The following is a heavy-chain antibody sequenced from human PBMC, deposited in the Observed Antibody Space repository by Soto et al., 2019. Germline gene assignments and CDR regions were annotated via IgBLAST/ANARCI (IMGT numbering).Heavy chain of an antibody. J-gene: IGHJ3*02. D-gene: IGHD3-10*01. CDR3: ARDSILSSAPMVRAFDI. CDR1: GFSISSGGHY. CDR2: IYYSGST. V-gene: IGHV4-31*03. Sequence: SETLSLTCTFSGFSISSGGHYWSWIRQHPGKGLEWIGYIYYSGSTYYNPSLKSRVTISVDTSKNQFSLKLSSVTAADTAVYYCARDSILSSAPMVRAFDIWGQGTMVTVSS.